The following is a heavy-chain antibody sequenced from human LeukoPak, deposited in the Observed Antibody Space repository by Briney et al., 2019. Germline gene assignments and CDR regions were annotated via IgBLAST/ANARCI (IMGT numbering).Heavy chain of an antibody. CDR2: INHSGST. Sequence: PSETLSLTCAVYGGSFSVYYWSWIRQPPGKGLEWIGEINHSGSTNYNPSLKSRVTISVDTSKNQFSLKLSSVTAADTAVYYCARGFPFPNVVVIAFDYWGQGTLVTVSS. J-gene: IGHJ4*02. CDR1: GGSFSVYY. CDR3: ARGFPFPNVVVIAFDY. D-gene: IGHD2-21*01. V-gene: IGHV4-34*01.